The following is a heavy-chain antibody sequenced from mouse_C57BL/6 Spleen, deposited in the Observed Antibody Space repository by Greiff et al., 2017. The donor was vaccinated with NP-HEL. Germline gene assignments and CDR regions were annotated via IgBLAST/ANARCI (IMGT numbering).Heavy chain of an antibody. CDR1: GYTFTSYW. D-gene: IGHD1-1*01. CDR3: ASATTVVAYYFDC. CDR2: IDPSDSYT. V-gene: IGHV1-69*01. J-gene: IGHJ2*01. Sequence: QVQLQQPGAELVMPGASVKLSCKASGYTFTSYWMHWVKQRPGQGLEWIGEIDPSDSYTTYNQKFKGKSTLTVDKSSSTAYMQLSSLTSEYSAVSYCASATTVVAYYFDCWGQVTTRTVSS.